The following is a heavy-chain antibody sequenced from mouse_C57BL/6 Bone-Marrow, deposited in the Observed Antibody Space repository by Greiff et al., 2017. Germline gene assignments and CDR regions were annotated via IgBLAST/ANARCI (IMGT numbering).Heavy chain of an antibody. CDR2: INPSSGYT. Sequence: VQLQQSGAELAKPGASVKLSCKASGYTFPSYWMHWVKQRPGQGLEWIGYINPSSGYTKYNQKFKDKATLTADKSSSPAYLQLSSLTYEDTAVYYCARAPYSNFFDYWGQGTTLTVSS. J-gene: IGHJ2*01. V-gene: IGHV1-7*01. D-gene: IGHD2-5*01. CDR3: ARAPYSNFFDY. CDR1: GYTFPSYW.